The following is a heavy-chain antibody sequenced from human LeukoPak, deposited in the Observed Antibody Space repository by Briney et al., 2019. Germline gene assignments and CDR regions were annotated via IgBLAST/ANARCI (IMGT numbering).Heavy chain of an antibody. CDR1: VYTLTELP. CDR2: FDPDDGET. J-gene: IGHJ4*02. CDR3: ATGTSGSYYVGIVRPIDY. D-gene: IGHD1-26*01. Sequence: ASAKVSCKFSVYTLTELPIHWVRQAPGKGLAWLGGFDPDDGETVYAQMFQGRVTMTEDTSSDTASMELSSLRSEDTAVYYCATGTSGSYYVGIVRPIDYWGQGTLVTVSS. V-gene: IGHV1-24*01.